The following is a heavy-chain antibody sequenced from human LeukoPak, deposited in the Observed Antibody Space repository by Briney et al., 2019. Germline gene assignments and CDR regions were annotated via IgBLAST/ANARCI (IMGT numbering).Heavy chain of an antibody. V-gene: IGHV3-53*01. CDR2: IYSGGST. J-gene: IGHJ6*02. Sequence: PGGSLRLSCAASGFTVSSNYMSWVRQAPGKGLEWVSVIYSGGSTHYADSVKGRFTISRDNSKNTLYIQMNSLRAEDAAVYYCARGQRAPYYGMDVWGQGTTVTVSS. CDR1: GFTVSSNY. CDR3: ARGQRAPYYGMDV.